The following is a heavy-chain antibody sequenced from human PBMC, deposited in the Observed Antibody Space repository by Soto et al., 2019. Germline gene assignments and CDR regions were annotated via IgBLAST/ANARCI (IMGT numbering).Heavy chain of an antibody. V-gene: IGHV3-11*01. CDR1: GFSFSDYY. D-gene: IGHD2-8*01. Sequence: QVQLLESGGDLVKPGGSLRLSCAASGFSFSDYYMSWIRQAPGKGTECVSYIDGGSTVIHYADSVRGRFTISRDNAKNSLSLQMNALRADDTAIYYCARDPNRIDYWGQGTLVTVSP. J-gene: IGHJ4*02. CDR2: IDGGSTVI. CDR3: ARDPNRIDY.